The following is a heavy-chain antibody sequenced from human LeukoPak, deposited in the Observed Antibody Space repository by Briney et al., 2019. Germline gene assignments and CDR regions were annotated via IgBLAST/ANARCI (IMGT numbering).Heavy chain of an antibody. CDR2: IYYSGST. J-gene: IGHJ4*02. CDR3: VVHDILTGYYKTLDY. D-gene: IGHD3-9*01. V-gene: IGHV4-39*01. CDR1: GGSFSGYY. Sequence: ASETLSLTCAVYGGSFSGYYWGWVRQPPGKGLEWIGSIYYSGSTYYNPSLKSPVTISVDTSKNQFSLKLSSVTAADTAVYYCVVHDILTGYYKTLDYWGQGTLVTVSS.